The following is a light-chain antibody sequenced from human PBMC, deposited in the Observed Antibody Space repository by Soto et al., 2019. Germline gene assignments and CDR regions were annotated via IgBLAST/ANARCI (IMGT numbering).Light chain of an antibody. CDR2: INYDGTH. V-gene: IGLV4-69*01. CDR3: QTWGTGIHVV. J-gene: IGLJ2*01. CDR1: SGYNTYA. Sequence: QSVLTQSPSASASLGASVKLTCTLSSGYNTYAIAWHQQQSEKGPRFLMKINYDGTHSKGDGFFDRFSGSSSGAERHLTISSLQSEDEADYYCQTWGTGIHVVFGGGTKLTVL.